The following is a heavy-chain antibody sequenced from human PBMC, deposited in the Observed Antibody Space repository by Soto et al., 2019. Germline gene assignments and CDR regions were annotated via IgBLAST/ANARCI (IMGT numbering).Heavy chain of an antibody. CDR1: GFIFSNNG. D-gene: IGHD6-6*01. CDR2: MSYDGSAK. J-gene: IGHJ4*02. V-gene: IGHV3-30*03. CDR3: AIARVADAALDH. Sequence: ESGGGVVQPGRSLRLSCAGSGFIFSNNGMHWVRQAPGTGLEWVAFMSYDGSAKFYADSVKGRFTISRDNSKSTLFLHMSNLRAEDTAMYYCAIARVADAALDHWGQGTLVTVSS.